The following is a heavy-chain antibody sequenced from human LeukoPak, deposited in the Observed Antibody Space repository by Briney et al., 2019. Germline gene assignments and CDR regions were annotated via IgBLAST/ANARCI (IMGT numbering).Heavy chain of an antibody. D-gene: IGHD1-26*01. V-gene: IGHV3-21*01. CDR3: ARGGELPYNWFDP. CDR2: ISSSSSYI. J-gene: IGHJ5*02. Sequence: GGSLRLSCAASGFTFSSYSMNWVRQAPGKGLEWVSSISSSSSYIYYADSVKGRFTISRDNAKNSLYLQMNSLRAEDTAVYYCARGGELPYNWFDPWGQGTLVTVSS. CDR1: GFTFSSYS.